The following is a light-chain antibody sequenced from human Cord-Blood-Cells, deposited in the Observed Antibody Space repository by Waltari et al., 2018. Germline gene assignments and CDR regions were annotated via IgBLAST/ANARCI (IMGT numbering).Light chain of an antibody. V-gene: IGLV2-23*01. CDR2: DGS. CDR1: SSDVGSYNL. J-gene: IGLJ3*02. CDR3: GSYAGSSTLV. Sequence: QSALTQPASVSGSPGQSTTISCTGTSSDVGSYNLVIWYQQHPGKAPKLMINDGSKQPSGVSNRFSGAKSGNTASLTISGLQAEDEADYDCGSYAGSSTLVFGGGTKLTVL.